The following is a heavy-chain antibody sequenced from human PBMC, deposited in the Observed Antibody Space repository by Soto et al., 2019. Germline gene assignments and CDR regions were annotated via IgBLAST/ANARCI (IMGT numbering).Heavy chain of an antibody. CDR1: GFTFSNHA. CDR2: IGGGGGRP. Sequence: HPGGSLRLSCAASGFTFSNHAMGWVRQAPGKGLEWVSAIGGGGGRPYYADSVKGRFTISRDNSKNTLYLQVNSLRAEDTAVYYCARAPYSSSWSFDYWGQGTLVTVSS. V-gene: IGHV3-23*01. CDR3: ARAPYSSSWSFDY. J-gene: IGHJ4*02. D-gene: IGHD6-13*01.